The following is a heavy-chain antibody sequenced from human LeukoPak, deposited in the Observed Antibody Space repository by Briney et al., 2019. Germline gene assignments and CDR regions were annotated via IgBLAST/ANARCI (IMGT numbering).Heavy chain of an antibody. J-gene: IGHJ4*02. D-gene: IGHD5-18*01. CDR2: IKDDGSET. CDR1: RFTFSNYW. Sequence: GGSLRLSCAASRFTFSNYWMAWVRQATGKGLEWVANIKDDGSETYYVASVKGRFTISRDNAKDSLSLQMNSLRAEDTAVYYCAREPRGYSYGLWGRGTLVTVSS. CDR3: AREPRGYSYGL. V-gene: IGHV3-7*01.